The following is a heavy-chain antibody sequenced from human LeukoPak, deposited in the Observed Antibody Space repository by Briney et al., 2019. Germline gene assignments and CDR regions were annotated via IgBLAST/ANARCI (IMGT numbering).Heavy chain of an antibody. Sequence: GESLKISCKGSGYSFTTYWIGWVRQMPGKGLEWMGIIYPGDSDTRYSPSFQGQVTISADKSISTAYLQWSSLKASDTAIYYCARPQQQLARDAAFDIWGQGTMVTVSS. CDR3: ARPQQQLARDAAFDI. CDR1: GYSFTTYW. V-gene: IGHV5-51*01. D-gene: IGHD6-13*01. J-gene: IGHJ3*02. CDR2: IYPGDSDT.